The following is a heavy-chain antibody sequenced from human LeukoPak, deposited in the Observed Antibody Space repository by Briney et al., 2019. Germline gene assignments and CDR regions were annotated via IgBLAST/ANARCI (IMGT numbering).Heavy chain of an antibody. J-gene: IGHJ4*02. Sequence: GGSLRLSCVASGFTFDDYAMYCVRQTPGKGLEWVSLITGNGGITSYGDSVKGRFTVSRDNSKNSLYLQMNSLRTEDSALYYCAKGRGFDYWGQGTLVTVSS. D-gene: IGHD3-10*01. CDR2: ITGNGGIT. V-gene: IGHV3-43*02. CDR1: GFTFDDYA. CDR3: AKGRGFDY.